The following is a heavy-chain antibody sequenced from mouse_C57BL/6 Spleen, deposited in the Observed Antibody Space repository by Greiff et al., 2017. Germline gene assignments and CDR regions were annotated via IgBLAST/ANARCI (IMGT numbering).Heavy chain of an antibody. Sequence: VQLQQSGAELVKPGASVKLSCKASGYTFTEYTIHWVKQRSGQGLEWIGWFYPGSGSIKYNEKFKDKATLTADKSSSTVYMELSRLKSEDSSVYFCARHEDDYYYGSTWFAYWGQGTLVTVSA. J-gene: IGHJ3*01. V-gene: IGHV1-62-2*01. D-gene: IGHD1-1*01. CDR1: GYTFTEYT. CDR2: FYPGSGSI. CDR3: ARHEDDYYYGSTWFAY.